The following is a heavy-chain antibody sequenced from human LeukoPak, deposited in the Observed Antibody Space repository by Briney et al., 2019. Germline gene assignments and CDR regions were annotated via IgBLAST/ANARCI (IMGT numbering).Heavy chain of an antibody. Sequence: PGGSLRLSCGASGFIFSTYAMHWVRQAPGKGLEWVAFIRYDGSNKYYADSVKGRFTISRDNSKNTLYLQMNSLRAEDTAVYYCAKVRSYGSLYPLDYWGQGTLVTVSS. D-gene: IGHD1-26*01. CDR2: IRYDGSNK. V-gene: IGHV3-30*02. J-gene: IGHJ4*02. CDR1: GFIFSTYA. CDR3: AKVRSYGSLYPLDY.